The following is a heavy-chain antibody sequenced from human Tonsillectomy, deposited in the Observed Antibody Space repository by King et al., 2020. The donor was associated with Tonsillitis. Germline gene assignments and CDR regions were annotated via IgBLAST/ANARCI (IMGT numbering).Heavy chain of an antibody. CDR2: IYSGGST. CDR3: ARGLTTVATPGIDY. J-gene: IGHJ4*02. CDR1: GFTVSSNY. V-gene: IGHV3-66*01. Sequence: VQLVESGGGLVQPGGSLRLSCAASGFTVSSNYMSWVRQAPGKGLEWVSVIYSGGSTYYAESVKGRFTISRDNSKNTLYIQMNSLRAEDTAVYYCARGLTTVATPGIDYWGQGTLVTVSS. D-gene: IGHD4-23*01.